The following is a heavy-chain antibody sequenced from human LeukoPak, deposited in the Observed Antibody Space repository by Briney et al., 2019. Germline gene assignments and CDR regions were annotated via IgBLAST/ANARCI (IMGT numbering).Heavy chain of an antibody. CDR2: IFSSTIV. V-gene: IGHV3-48*02. CDR3: ASGPYGGNPFDY. CDR1: GFTFTSYG. Sequence: GGSLRLSCEASGFTFTSYGMHWVRQSLGKGLEWISFIFSSTIVNYADSVKGRFTISRDNAKNSIYLQMKGLRDEDTAVYYCASGPYGGNPFDYWGQGTLVTVSS. D-gene: IGHD4-17*01. J-gene: IGHJ4*02.